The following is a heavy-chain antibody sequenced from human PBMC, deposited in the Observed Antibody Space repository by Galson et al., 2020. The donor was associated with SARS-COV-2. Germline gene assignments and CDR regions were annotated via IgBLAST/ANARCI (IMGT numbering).Heavy chain of an antibody. D-gene: IGHD6-19*01. CDR2: ISWNSGSI. CDR3: AKDIGYSCGGISY. V-gene: IGHV3-9*01. Sequence: GGSLRLSCAASGFTFDDYAMHWVRQAPGKGLEWVSGISWNSGSIGYADSVKGRFTISRDNAKNSLYLQMNSLRAEDTALYYCAKDIGYSCGGISYWGQGTLVTVSS. CDR1: GFTFDDYA. J-gene: IGHJ4*02.